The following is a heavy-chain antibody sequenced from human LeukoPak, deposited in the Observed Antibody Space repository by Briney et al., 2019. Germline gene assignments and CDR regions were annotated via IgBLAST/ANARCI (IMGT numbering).Heavy chain of an antibody. J-gene: IGHJ4*02. CDR1: GGSISSHY. CDR2: INHSGST. V-gene: IGHV4-34*01. CDR3: ARDKRYSSGWYDY. Sequence: SETLSLTCTVSGGSISSHYWSWIRQPPGKGLEWIGEINHSGSTNYNPSLKSRVTISVDTSKNQFSLKLSSVTAADTAVYYCARDKRYSSGWYDYWGQGTLVTVSS. D-gene: IGHD6-19*01.